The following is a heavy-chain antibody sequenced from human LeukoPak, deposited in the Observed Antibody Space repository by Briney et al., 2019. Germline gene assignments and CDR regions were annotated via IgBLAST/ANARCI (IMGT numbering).Heavy chain of an antibody. Sequence: TGGSLRLSCAASGFSFSSYEMNWVRQAPGKGLEWVSSISGSGGSTYYADSVKGRFTISRDNSKNTLYLQMNSLRAEDTAVYYCAKAGGHFDYWGQGTLVTVSS. J-gene: IGHJ4*02. CDR3: AKAGGHFDY. D-gene: IGHD4-23*01. CDR2: ISGSGGST. CDR1: GFSFSSYE. V-gene: IGHV3-23*01.